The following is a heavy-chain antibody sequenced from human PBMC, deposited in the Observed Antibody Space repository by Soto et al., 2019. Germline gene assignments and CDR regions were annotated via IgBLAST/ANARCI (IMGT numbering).Heavy chain of an antibody. D-gene: IGHD3-16*01. V-gene: IGHV3-53*01. J-gene: IGHJ6*02. CDR1: GSTVSSNY. CDR3: ASMITTSYYYYYGMDV. Sequence: PGGSLRLSCAASGSTVSSNYMSWVRQAPGKGLERVSVIYSGGSTYYADSVKGRFTISRDNSKNTLYLQMNSLRAEDTAVYYCASMITTSYYYYYGMDVWGQGTTVTVSS. CDR2: IYSGGST.